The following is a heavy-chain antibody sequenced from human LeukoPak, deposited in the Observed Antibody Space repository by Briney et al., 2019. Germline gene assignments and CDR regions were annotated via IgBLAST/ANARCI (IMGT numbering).Heavy chain of an antibody. J-gene: IGHJ4*02. D-gene: IGHD6-13*01. CDR1: GGSFSGYY. CDR3: ARWRVIAAAGIDY. Sequence: SETLSLTCAVYGGSFSGYYWSWIRQPPGKWLEWIGEINHSGSTNYNPSLKSRVTISVDTSKNQFSLKLSSVTAADTAVYYCARWRVIAAAGIDYWGQGTLVTVSS. CDR2: INHSGST. V-gene: IGHV4-34*01.